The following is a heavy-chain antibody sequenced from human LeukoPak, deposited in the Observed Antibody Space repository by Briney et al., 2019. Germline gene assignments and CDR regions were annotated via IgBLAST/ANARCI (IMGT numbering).Heavy chain of an antibody. Sequence: ASVKVSCKASGYTFTGYYMHWVRQAPGQGLEWMGWINPNSGGTNYAQKFQGRVTMTRDTSTSTVYMELSSLRFEDTAVYYCARTGYSYDYYYWGQGTLVTVSS. J-gene: IGHJ4*02. CDR2: INPNSGGT. CDR3: ARTGYSYDYYY. CDR1: GYTFTGYY. D-gene: IGHD5-18*01. V-gene: IGHV1-2*02.